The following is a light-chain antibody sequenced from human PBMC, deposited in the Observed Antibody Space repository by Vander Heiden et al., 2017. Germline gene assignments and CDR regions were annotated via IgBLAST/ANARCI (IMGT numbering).Light chain of an antibody. V-gene: IGLV3-1*01. Sequence: SSELTQPPSVSVSPGQTASITCSGAKLGDTYACWYQQKPGQSPVLVIYQDSKRPSGIPERFSGSNSGNTATLTISGTQAMDEDDYYCQAWDSSTAFYVFGTGTKVTVL. CDR1: KLGDTY. J-gene: IGLJ1*01. CDR2: QDS. CDR3: QAWDSSTAFYV.